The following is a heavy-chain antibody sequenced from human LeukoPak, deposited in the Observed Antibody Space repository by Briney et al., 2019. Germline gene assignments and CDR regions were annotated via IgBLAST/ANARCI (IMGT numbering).Heavy chain of an antibody. Sequence: MASETLSLTCTVSGYSISSDYYWGWIRQPPGKGLEWIGSIHYSGYTYYNPSLKSRVTKSVDMSKNQFSLKLSSVTAADTAVYYCARDVGDCSGGSCYSWFDPWGQGTLVTVSS. CDR3: ARDVGDCSGGSCYSWFDP. V-gene: IGHV4-38-2*02. J-gene: IGHJ5*02. CDR2: IHYSGYT. D-gene: IGHD2-15*01. CDR1: GYSISSDYY.